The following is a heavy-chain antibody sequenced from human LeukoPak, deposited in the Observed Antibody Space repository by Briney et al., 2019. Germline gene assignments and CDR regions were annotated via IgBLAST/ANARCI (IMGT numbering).Heavy chain of an antibody. D-gene: IGHD6-6*01. CDR1: GFTFSTYW. Sequence: PGGSLRLSCAASGFTFSTYWINWVRQAPGKGLEWVANINQDGRENYYVDSVKGRFTISRDNAKNSLYLQMNSLKTEDTAVYYCTTGRGAARWSPTYYFDYWGQGTLVTVSS. CDR2: INQDGREN. V-gene: IGHV3-7*03. CDR3: TTGRGAARWSPTYYFDY. J-gene: IGHJ4*02.